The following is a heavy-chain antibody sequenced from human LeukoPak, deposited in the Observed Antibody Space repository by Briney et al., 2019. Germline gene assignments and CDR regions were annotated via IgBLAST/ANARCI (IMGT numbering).Heavy chain of an antibody. CDR1: GYTLTELS. CDR3: ATDSPTVVVAATHRYYYYGMDV. CDR2: FDPEDGET. V-gene: IGHV1-24*01. Sequence: AASVTVSCKVSGYTLTELSMHWVRQAPGKGLEWMGGFDPEDGETIYAQKFQGRVTMTEDTSTDTAYMELSSLRSEDTAVYYCATDSPTVVVAATHRYYYYGMDVWGQGTTVTVSS. D-gene: IGHD2-15*01. J-gene: IGHJ6*02.